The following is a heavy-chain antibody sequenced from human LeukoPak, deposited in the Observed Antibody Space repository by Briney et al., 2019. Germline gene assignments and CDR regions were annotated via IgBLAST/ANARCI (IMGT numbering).Heavy chain of an antibody. CDR2: IYTSGST. D-gene: IGHD3-3*02. CDR3: ARGQFWSGYSI. J-gene: IGHJ4*02. CDR1: GGSISSGSYY. V-gene: IGHV4-61*02. Sequence: SETLSLTCTVSGGSISSGSYYWSWIRQPAGKGLEWIGRIYTSGSTNYNPSLKSRVTVSVDTSKNQFSLKLSSVTAADTAVYYCARGQFWSGYSIWGQGTLVTVSS.